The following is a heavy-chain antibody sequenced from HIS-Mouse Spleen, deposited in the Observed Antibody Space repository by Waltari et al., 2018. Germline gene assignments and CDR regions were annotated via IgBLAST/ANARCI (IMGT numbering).Heavy chain of an antibody. V-gene: IGHV4-39*07. CDR2: IYYRGST. CDR1: GGSISSSSYY. D-gene: IGHD6-13*01. J-gene: IGHJ2*01. CDR3: AREIPYSSSWYDWYFDL. Sequence: QLQLQESGPGLVKPSETLSLTCTVSGGSISSSSYYWGWIRQPPGKGLVWIWSIYYRGSTYYNPSLKSRVTIAVDTSKNQFSLKLSSVTAADTAVYYCAREIPYSSSWYDWYFDLWGRGTLVTVSS.